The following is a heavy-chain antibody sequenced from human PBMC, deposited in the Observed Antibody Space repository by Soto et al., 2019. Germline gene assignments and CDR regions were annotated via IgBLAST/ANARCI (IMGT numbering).Heavy chain of an antibody. V-gene: IGHV1-18*01. CDR1: GYTFSSYG. CDR3: ARGVYYDSSGSRNYHYYGMNV. J-gene: IGHJ6*02. Sequence: ASVKVSCKASGYTFSSYGINWVRQAPGQGLEWLGWISPYDGNTKYAQILQGRVSMTTDTSTKTAYMEVRSLRSEDTAVYYCARGVYYDSSGSRNYHYYGMNVWGQGTTVTVSS. CDR2: ISPYDGNT. D-gene: IGHD3-22*01.